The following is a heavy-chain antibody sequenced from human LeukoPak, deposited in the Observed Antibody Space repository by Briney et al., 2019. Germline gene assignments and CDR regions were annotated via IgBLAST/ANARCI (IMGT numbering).Heavy chain of an antibody. V-gene: IGHV4-61*02. CDR3: ARDSYSSSXYLAXDI. Sequence: ASETLSLTCTVSGGSISSGSYYWSWIRQPAGKGLEWIGRIYTSGSTNYNPSLKSRVTISVDTSKNQFSLKLSSVTAADTAVYYCARDSYSSSXYLAXDIWGQGTMVTVSS. CDR2: IYTSGST. J-gene: IGHJ3*02. D-gene: IGHD6-13*01. CDR1: GGSISSGSYY.